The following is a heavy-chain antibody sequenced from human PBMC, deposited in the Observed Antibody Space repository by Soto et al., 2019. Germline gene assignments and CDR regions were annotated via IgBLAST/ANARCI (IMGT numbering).Heavy chain of an antibody. D-gene: IGHD2-2*01. V-gene: IGHV4-59*01. Sequence: SETLSLTCTVSGGSISSYYWRWIRQPPGKGLEWIGYIYYSGSTNYNPSLKSRVTISVDTSKNQFSLKLSSVTAADTAVYYCARDRLVVPAAISFYYYYGMDVWGQGTTVTVSS. CDR1: GGSISSYY. CDR2: IYYSGST. J-gene: IGHJ6*02. CDR3: ARDRLVVPAAISFYYYYGMDV.